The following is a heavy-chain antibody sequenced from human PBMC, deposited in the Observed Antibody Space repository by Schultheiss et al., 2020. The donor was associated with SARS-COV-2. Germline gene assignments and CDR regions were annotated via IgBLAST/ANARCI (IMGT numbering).Heavy chain of an antibody. Sequence: SETLSLTGSVSGGSVSSGRYYWSWVRQPPGKGLEWIGYIYYSGSTYHNPSLESLLTISVDTSKNQFSLKVSSVTAADTAVYYCARVTNGWYNRPYDYWGQGTLVTVSS. V-gene: IGHV4-61*01. CDR1: GGSVSSGRYY. CDR2: IYYSGST. D-gene: IGHD6-19*01. J-gene: IGHJ4*02. CDR3: ARVTNGWYNRPYDY.